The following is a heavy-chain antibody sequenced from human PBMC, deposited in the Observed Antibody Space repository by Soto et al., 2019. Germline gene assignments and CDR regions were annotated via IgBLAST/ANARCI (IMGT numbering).Heavy chain of an antibody. Sequence: SETLSLTCTVSGGSISSGGYYWSWIRQHPGKGLEWIGYIYYSGSTYYNPSLKSRVTISVDTSKNQFSLKLSSVTAADTAVYYCARDSYGQNAFDIWGQGTMVTVSS. D-gene: IGHD1-26*01. CDR3: ARDSYGQNAFDI. V-gene: IGHV4-31*03. J-gene: IGHJ3*02. CDR2: IYYSGST. CDR1: GGSISSGGYY.